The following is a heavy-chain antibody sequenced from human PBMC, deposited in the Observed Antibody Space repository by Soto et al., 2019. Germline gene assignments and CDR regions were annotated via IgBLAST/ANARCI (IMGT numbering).Heavy chain of an antibody. Sequence: PSETLSLTCAVYGGSFSGYYWSWIRQPPGKGLEWIGEINHSGSTNYNPSLKSRVTISVDTSKNQFSLKLSSVTAADTAVYYCARRRVGGWYFGRPTMTDAFDIWGQGTMVTVSS. CDR3: ARRRVGGWYFGRPTMTDAFDI. V-gene: IGHV4-34*01. D-gene: IGHD6-19*01. CDR1: GGSFSGYY. J-gene: IGHJ3*02. CDR2: INHSGST.